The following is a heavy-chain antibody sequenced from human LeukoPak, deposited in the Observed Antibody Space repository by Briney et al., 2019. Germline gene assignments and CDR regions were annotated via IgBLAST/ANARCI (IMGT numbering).Heavy chain of an antibody. CDR1: GFTFSSYA. Sequence: GGSLRLSCAASGFTFSSYAMSWVRQAPGKGLEWVSAISGSGGSTYYADSVKGRFTISRDNSKNTLYLQMNSLRAEDTAVYYCAKVHVSSSSGLYYFDYWGQGTLVTVSS. CDR3: AKVHVSSSSGLYYFDY. CDR2: ISGSGGST. V-gene: IGHV3-23*01. J-gene: IGHJ4*02. D-gene: IGHD6-6*01.